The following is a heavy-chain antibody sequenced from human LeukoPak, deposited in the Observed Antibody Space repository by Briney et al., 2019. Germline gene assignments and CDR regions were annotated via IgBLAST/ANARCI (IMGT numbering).Heavy chain of an antibody. J-gene: IGHJ4*02. CDR1: GFIFDDYS. CDR3: ARAPSSGFLFDY. D-gene: IGHD6-6*01. Sequence: GGSLRLSCAASGFIFDDYSMHWVRQAPGKGLEWVPLISRDGGGTYYPDSVKGRFTISRDNSRSSLFLQMHSLRTEDTAFYYCARAPSSGFLFDYWGQGTLVTVSS. CDR2: ISRDGGGT. V-gene: IGHV3-43*02.